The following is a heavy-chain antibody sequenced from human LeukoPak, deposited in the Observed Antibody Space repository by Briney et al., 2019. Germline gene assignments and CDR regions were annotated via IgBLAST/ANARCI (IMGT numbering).Heavy chain of an antibody. Sequence: GGSLRLSCAASGFTFSNYAMGWVRQAPGKGLEWVAVISSDGSNKYTADSVKGRFTISRDNSKNTLYPQMNSLRAEDTAVYYCSKGQWLVEQTFDYWGQGTLVTVSS. J-gene: IGHJ4*02. V-gene: IGHV3-30-3*01. CDR1: GFTFSNYA. CDR3: SKGQWLVEQTFDY. D-gene: IGHD6-19*01. CDR2: ISSDGSNK.